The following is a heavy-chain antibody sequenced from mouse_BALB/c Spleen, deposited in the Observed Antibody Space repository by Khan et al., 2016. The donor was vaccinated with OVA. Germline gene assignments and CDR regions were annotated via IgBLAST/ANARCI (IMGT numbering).Heavy chain of an antibody. Sequence: VQLQESGPGLVAPSQSLSITCTVSGFSLNSYGVHWVRQPPGKGLEWLGVIWAGGSTNHNSALMSRLSISKDNSKSQVFLKMNSLQTDETAMYYCARAFYYGAWFAFWGQGTLVTVSA. V-gene: IGHV2-9*02. D-gene: IGHD1-1*01. CDR2: IWAGGST. CDR3: ARAFYYGAWFAF. CDR1: GFSLNSYG. J-gene: IGHJ3*01.